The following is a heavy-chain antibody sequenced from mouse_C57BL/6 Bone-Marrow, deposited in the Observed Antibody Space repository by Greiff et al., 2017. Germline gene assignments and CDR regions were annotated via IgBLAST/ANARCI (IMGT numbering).Heavy chain of an antibody. CDR3: ARWGLRHGVYYAMDY. V-gene: IGHV1-85*01. CDR1: GYTFTSYD. CDR2: IYPRAGST. Sequence: VKLVESGPELVKPGASVKLSCKASGYTFTSYDINWVKQRPGQGLEWIGWIYPRAGSTKYNEKFKGKATLTVDTSSSTAYMELHRLTSEDSAVXFFARWGLRHGVYYAMDYWGQGTSVTVSS. J-gene: IGHJ4*01. D-gene: IGHD2-4*01.